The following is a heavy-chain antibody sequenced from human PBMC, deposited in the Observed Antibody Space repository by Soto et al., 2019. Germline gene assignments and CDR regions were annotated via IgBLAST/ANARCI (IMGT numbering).Heavy chain of an antibody. CDR1: VGTFSSYA. V-gene: IGHV1-69*13. CDR3: ARKGVYYYYYGMDV. J-gene: IGHJ6*02. CDR2: IIPIFGTA. D-gene: IGHD3-10*01. Sequence: SVKVSCKASVGTFSSYAISWVRQAPGQGLEWMGGIIPIFGTANYAQKFQGRVTITADESTSTAYMELSSLRSEDTAVYYCARKGVYYYYYGMDVWGQGTTVTVSS.